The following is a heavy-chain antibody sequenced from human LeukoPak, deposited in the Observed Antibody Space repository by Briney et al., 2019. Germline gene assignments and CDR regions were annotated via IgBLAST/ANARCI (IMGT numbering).Heavy chain of an antibody. Sequence: GGSLRLSCAASGFTFSSYEMKWVRQAPGKGLEWVSYISSSGSTIYYADSVKGRFTISRDNAKNSLYLQMNSLRAEDTAVYYCARHTRYFDWLRRYDAFDIWGQGTMVTVSS. D-gene: IGHD3-9*01. V-gene: IGHV3-48*03. CDR1: GFTFSSYE. CDR3: ARHTRYFDWLRRYDAFDI. CDR2: ISSSGSTI. J-gene: IGHJ3*02.